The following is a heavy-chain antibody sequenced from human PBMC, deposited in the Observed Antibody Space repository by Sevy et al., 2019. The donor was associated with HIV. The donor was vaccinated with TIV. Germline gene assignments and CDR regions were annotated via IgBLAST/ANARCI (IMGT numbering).Heavy chain of an antibody. Sequence: GGSLRLSCAASGFTFSSYSMNWVRQAPGKGLEWVSSISSSSSYIYYADSVKGRFTISRDNAKNSLYLQMNSLRAEATAVYYCARMYYDILTGYYSPIGRGYSYGGDAFDIWGQGTMVTVSS. CDR2: ISSSSSYI. CDR3: ARMYYDILTGYYSPIGRGYSYGGDAFDI. V-gene: IGHV3-21*01. J-gene: IGHJ3*02. CDR1: GFTFSSYS. D-gene: IGHD3-9*01.